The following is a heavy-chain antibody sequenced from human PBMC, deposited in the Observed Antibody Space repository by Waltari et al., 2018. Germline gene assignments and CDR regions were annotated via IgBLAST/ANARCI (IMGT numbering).Heavy chain of an antibody. J-gene: IGHJ5*02. CDR2: ISYDGSNK. CDR3: ARPDYDILGFDP. Sequence: ESGGGVVQPGRSLRLSCAASGFTFSSYAMHWVRQAPGKGLEWVAVISYDGSNKYYADSVKGRFTISRDNSKNTLYLQMNSLRAEDTAVYYCARPDYDILGFDPWGQGTLVTVSS. CDR1: GFTFSSYA. D-gene: IGHD3-9*01. V-gene: IGHV3-30*01.